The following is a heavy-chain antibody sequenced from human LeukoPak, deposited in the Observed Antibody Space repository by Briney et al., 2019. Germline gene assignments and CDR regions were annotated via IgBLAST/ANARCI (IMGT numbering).Heavy chain of an antibody. Sequence: PGGSLRLSCVASGFSFSTSAMTWVRQAPGKGLEWVANIKQDGSEKNYLDSVKGRFTISRDNAKNSLYLQMSSLRAEDTALYYCARDPWVGEYGAFDIWGQGTMVTVSS. J-gene: IGHJ3*02. D-gene: IGHD3-10*01. CDR3: ARDPWVGEYGAFDI. CDR2: IKQDGSEK. CDR1: GFSFSTSA. V-gene: IGHV3-7*01.